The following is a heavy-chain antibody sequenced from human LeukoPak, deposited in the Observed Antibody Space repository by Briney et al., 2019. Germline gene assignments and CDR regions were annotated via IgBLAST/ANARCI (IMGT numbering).Heavy chain of an antibody. J-gene: IGHJ4*02. CDR2: ISYDGSNK. Sequence: GGSLRLSCAASGFTFSSYGMHWVRQAPGKGLEWVAVISYDGSNKYYADSAKGRFTISRDNSKNTLYLQMNSLRAEDTAVYYCAKDRTAMVEGYFDYWGQGTLVTVSS. V-gene: IGHV3-30*18. CDR3: AKDRTAMVEGYFDY. CDR1: GFTFSSYG. D-gene: IGHD5-18*01.